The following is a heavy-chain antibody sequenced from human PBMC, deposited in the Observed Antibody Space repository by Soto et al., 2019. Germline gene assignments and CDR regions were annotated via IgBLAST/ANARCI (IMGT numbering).Heavy chain of an antibody. CDR1: GFSLSTSGVG. D-gene: IGHD3-16*01. V-gene: IGHV2-5*02. CDR2: IYWDDDK. Sequence: QITLKESGPTLVKPTQTLTLTCTFSGFSLSTSGVGVGWIRQPPGKALEWLALIYWDDDKRYSPSRKSRLTITKDTSKNQVVLTMTNMDPVDTATYYCAHRLRSWGDDAFDIWGQGTMVTVSS. J-gene: IGHJ3*02. CDR3: AHRLRSWGDDAFDI.